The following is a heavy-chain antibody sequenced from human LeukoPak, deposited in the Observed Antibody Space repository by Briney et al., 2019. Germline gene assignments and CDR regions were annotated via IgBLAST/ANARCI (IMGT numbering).Heavy chain of an antibody. CDR1: GFTFRSYS. J-gene: IGHJ4*02. Sequence: GGSLRLSCVASGFTFRSYSMNWVRQAPGKGLEWVSSISGSSTYIYYADSVKGRFTISRDNANNSLYLQMNSLRADDTAVYYCARDLNYDILTGSLRAYFDYWGQGTRVTVSS. CDR2: ISGSSTYI. D-gene: IGHD3-9*01. CDR3: ARDLNYDILTGSLRAYFDY. V-gene: IGHV3-21*01.